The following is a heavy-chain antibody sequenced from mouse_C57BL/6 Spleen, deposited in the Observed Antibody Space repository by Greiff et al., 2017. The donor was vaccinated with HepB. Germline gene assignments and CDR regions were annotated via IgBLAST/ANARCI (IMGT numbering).Heavy chain of an antibody. D-gene: IGHD2-2*01. CDR1: GYAFSSSW. Sequence: QVQLKESGPELVKPGASVKISCKASGYAFSSSWMNWAKQRPGKGLEWIGRIYPGDGDTNYNGKFKGKATLTADKSSSTAYMQLSSLTSEDSAVYFCASGLPFDYWGQGTTLTVSS. V-gene: IGHV1-82*01. CDR3: ASGLPFDY. J-gene: IGHJ2*01. CDR2: IYPGDGDT.